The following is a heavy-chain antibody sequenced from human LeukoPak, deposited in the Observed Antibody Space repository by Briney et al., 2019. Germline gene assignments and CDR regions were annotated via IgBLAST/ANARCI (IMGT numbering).Heavy chain of an antibody. J-gene: IGHJ4*02. V-gene: IGHV4-34*01. D-gene: IGHD5-18*01. CDR3: AREKYSYGLIDY. Sequence: KPSETLSLTCAVYGGSFSGYSWSWIRQPPGKGLEWIGEINHSGSTNYNPSLKSRVTISVDTSKKQFSLKLSSVTAADTAVYYCAREKYSYGLIDYWGQGTLVTVSS. CDR2: INHSGST. CDR1: GGSFSGYS.